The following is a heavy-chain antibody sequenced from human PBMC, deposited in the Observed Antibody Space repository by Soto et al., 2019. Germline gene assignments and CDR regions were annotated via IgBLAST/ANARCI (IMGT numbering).Heavy chain of an antibody. J-gene: IGHJ4*02. Sequence: EVQLLESGGGLVQPGGSLRLSCAASGFTFSIYAMNWVRQAPGKGLEWVSSISGRGSDTYYADSVKGRFTISRDNSKNTLYLQMNSLRAEDTAIYYCAKEYYNCGFHGLDYWGQGTLVTVSS. CDR2: ISGRGSDT. CDR1: GFTFSIYA. V-gene: IGHV3-23*01. CDR3: AKEYYNCGFHGLDY. D-gene: IGHD1-1*01.